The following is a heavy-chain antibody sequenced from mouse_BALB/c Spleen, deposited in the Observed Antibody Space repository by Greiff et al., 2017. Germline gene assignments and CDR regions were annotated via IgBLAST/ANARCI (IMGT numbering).Heavy chain of an antibody. J-gene: IGHJ3*01. D-gene: IGHD2-10*02. CDR1: GFSLTSYG. CDR2: IWSGGST. CDR3: ASQYGNYAAWFAY. V-gene: IGHV2-2*02. Sequence: QVQLQQSGPGLVQPSQSLSITCTVSGFSLTSYGVHWVRQSPGKGLEWLGVIWSGGSTDYNAAFISRLSISKDNSKSQVFFKMNSLQANDTAIYYCASQYGNYAAWFAYWGQGTLVTVSA.